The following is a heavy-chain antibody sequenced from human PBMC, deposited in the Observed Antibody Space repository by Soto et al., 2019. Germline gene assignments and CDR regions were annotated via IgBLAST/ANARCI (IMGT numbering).Heavy chain of an antibody. CDR1: GYTFTSNG. V-gene: IGHV1-18*01. Sequence: ASVKVSCKASGYTFTSNGISWVRQAPGQGLEWMGWIIPYNVNTNYAQKLQGRVTMTKDTSTSTVYMELNSLTSEDTAVYYCARDQSWHDLVCWFDPWGQGTLVTVSS. D-gene: IGHD1-1*01. CDR3: ARDQSWHDLVCWFDP. CDR2: IIPYNVNT. J-gene: IGHJ5*02.